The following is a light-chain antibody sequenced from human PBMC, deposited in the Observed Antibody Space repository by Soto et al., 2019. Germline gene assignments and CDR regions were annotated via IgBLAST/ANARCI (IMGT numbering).Light chain of an antibody. V-gene: IGLV2-14*01. CDR2: DVS. CDR3: SSYTGGSTYV. CDR1: SSDIGGYKY. Sequence: QSVLTQPASVAGSPRQSITISCTGTSSDIGGYKYVSWYQQHPGKAPKLMISDVSNRPSGVSNRFSGSKSGNTATLTISGRQGEDEAEYYCSSYTGGSTYVFGTGTKLTVL. J-gene: IGLJ1*01.